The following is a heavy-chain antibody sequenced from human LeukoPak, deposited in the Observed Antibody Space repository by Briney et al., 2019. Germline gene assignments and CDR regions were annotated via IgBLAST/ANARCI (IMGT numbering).Heavy chain of an antibody. V-gene: IGHV1-8*01. Sequence: ASVKVSYKASGYTFTSYDINWVRQATGQGLEWMGWMNPNSGNTGYAQKFQGRVTMTRNTSISTAYMELSSLRSEDTAVYYCARVTPLTPWFGEDYFDYWGQGTLVTVSS. CDR3: ARVTPLTPWFGEDYFDY. CDR1: GYTFTSYD. CDR2: MNPNSGNT. D-gene: IGHD3-10*01. J-gene: IGHJ4*02.